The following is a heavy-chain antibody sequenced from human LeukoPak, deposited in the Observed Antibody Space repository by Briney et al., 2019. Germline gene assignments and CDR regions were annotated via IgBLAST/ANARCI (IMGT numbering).Heavy chain of an antibody. CDR2: ISGSGGST. J-gene: IGHJ4*02. Sequence: GGSLRLSCAASGFTFSSYAMSWVRQAPGKGLEWVSAISGSGGSTYYADSVKGRFTISRDNSKNTLYLQMNSLRAEDTAVYYCAKRVFYDFWSGSYFDYWGQGTLVTVSS. CDR1: GFTFSSYA. V-gene: IGHV3-23*01. D-gene: IGHD3-3*01. CDR3: AKRVFYDFWSGSYFDY.